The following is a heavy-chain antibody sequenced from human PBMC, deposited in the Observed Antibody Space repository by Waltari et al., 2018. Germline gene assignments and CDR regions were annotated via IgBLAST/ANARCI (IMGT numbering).Heavy chain of an antibody. Sequence: EVQLVESGGGLVQPGGSLRLSCAASGFTFSSYSMNWVRQAPGTGLEWVSYISSSSSTIYYADSVKGRFTISRDNAKNSLYLQMNSLRAEDTAVYYCARIGAPSARYYYYYYMDVWGKGSTVTVSS. CDR3: ARIGAPSARYYYYYYMDV. V-gene: IGHV3-48*04. CDR1: GFTFSSYS. D-gene: IGHD4-17*01. CDR2: ISSSSSTI. J-gene: IGHJ6*03.